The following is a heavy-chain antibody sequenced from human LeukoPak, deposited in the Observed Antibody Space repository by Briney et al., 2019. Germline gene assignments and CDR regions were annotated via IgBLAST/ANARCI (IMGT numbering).Heavy chain of an antibody. CDR2: IYYSGST. CDR1: GGSMKNYY. CDR3: ARAGYCSSTSCQWVPLV. Sequence: PSETLSLTCTVSGGSMKNYYWIWIRQSPGKELEWIGYIYYSGSTNYNPSLKSRVTISVDTSKNQFSLKLSSVTAADTAVYYCARAGYCSSTSCQWVPLVWGQGTTVTVSS. V-gene: IGHV4-59*01. D-gene: IGHD2-2*03. J-gene: IGHJ6*02.